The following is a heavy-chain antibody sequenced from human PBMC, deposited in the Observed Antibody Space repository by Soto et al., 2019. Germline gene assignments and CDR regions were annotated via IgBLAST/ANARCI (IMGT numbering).Heavy chain of an antibody. CDR1: GFTFSSYA. CDR2: ISGSGGST. J-gene: IGHJ4*02. Sequence: GSLRLSCAASGFTFSSYAMSWIRQAPGKGLEWVSAISGSGGSTYYADSVKGRFTISRDNSKNTLYLQMNSLRAEDTAVYYCAKDRGKWDPSYYFDYWGQGTLVTVSS. D-gene: IGHD1-26*01. V-gene: IGHV3-23*01. CDR3: AKDRGKWDPSYYFDY.